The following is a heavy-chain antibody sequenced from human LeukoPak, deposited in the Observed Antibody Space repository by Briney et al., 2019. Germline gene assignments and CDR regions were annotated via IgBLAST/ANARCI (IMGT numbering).Heavy chain of an antibody. CDR2: IGGSGGAT. Sequence: GGSMSLVCAASGSTFSTYCMTWDRHAPGKVLEWVSGIGGSGGATYHEESVEGGITIYRDNSNNTLYRQMNSLRADDTAVYYCAKGTADLRYDAMHVWG. V-gene: IGHV3-23*01. CDR3: AKGTADLRYDAMHV. J-gene: IGHJ6*02. D-gene: IGHD2-2*01. CDR1: GSTFSTYC.